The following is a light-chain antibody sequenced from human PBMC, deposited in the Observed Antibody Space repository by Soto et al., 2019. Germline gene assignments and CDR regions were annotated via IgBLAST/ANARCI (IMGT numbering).Light chain of an antibody. CDR3: QQRRDLPLT. CDR1: QSVRSY. Sequence: EILWTQSPVTLSLSPGESATLSCRTSQSVRSYLAWYQQKPGQAPRHLMYDASNRATGIPARFRGSGSGTDFTLTISSLEAEDCAVYYCQQRRDLPLTFGGGTKVEIK. J-gene: IGKJ4*01. CDR2: DAS. V-gene: IGKV3-11*01.